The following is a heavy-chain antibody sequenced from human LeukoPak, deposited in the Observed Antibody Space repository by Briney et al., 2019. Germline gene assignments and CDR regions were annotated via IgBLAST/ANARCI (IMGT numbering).Heavy chain of an antibody. V-gene: IGHV3-23*01. J-gene: IGHJ5*02. CDR2: ISGDGSST. CDR1: GFIFSSYA. Sequence: PGGSLRLSCAASGFIFSSYAMSWVRQAPGKGLEWVSAISGDGSSTYCADSVKGRFTIFRDNSKTTLYLQMNSLRVEDTAVYYCAKGGYCSSSSCYTSWFDPRGQGTLVTVSS. CDR3: AKGGYCSSSSCYTSWFDP. D-gene: IGHD2-2*02.